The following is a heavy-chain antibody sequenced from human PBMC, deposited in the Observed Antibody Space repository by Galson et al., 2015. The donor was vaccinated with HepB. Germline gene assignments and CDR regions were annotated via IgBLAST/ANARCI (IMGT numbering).Heavy chain of an antibody. V-gene: IGHV5-10-1*01. CDR1: GYSFTSYW. D-gene: IGHD4-17*01. J-gene: IGHJ3*02. CDR2: IDPSDSYT. CDR3: ARHGGDYVLGGAFEI. Sequence: QSGAEVKKPGESLRISCKGSGYSFTSYWISWVRQMPGKGLEWMGRIDPSDSYTNYSPSFQGHVTISADKSISTAYLQWSGLKASDTAMYYCARHGGDYVLGGAFEIWGQGTMVTVSS.